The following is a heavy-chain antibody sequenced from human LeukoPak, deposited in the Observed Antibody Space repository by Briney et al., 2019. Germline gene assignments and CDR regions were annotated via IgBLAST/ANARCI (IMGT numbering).Heavy chain of an antibody. CDR3: ASGRRGIIAAGLDY. V-gene: IGHV3-66*01. CDR2: IYSGGST. D-gene: IGHD6-13*01. Sequence: GGSLRLSCAASGFTVSSNFMTWVRQAPGKGLEWASLIYSGGSTYYADSVKGRFTISRDNSKNTLHLQMNSLRAEDTAVYYCASGRRGIIAAGLDYWGQGTLVTVSS. J-gene: IGHJ4*02. CDR1: GFTVSSNF.